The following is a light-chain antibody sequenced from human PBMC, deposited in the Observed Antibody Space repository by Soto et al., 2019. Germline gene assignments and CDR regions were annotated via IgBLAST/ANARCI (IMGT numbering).Light chain of an antibody. CDR3: GTWDTSLSAVV. Sequence: QSVLTQPPSVSVAPGQKVTISCSGSSSNIGNNYVSWYQQLPGTAPKLLIYDNNKRPSGIPDRFSVPKSGTSATLGITGLQTGDEADYYCGTWDTSLSAVVFGGGTKLTVL. J-gene: IGLJ2*01. CDR2: DNN. V-gene: IGLV1-51*01. CDR1: SSNIGNNY.